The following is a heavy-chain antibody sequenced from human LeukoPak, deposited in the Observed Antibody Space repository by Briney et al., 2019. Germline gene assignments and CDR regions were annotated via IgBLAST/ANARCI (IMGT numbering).Heavy chain of an antibody. J-gene: IGHJ6*02. Sequence: PGGSLRLSCAASGFTFSSYAMSWVRQVPGKGLEWVSVISGSGDNTYYADSVKGRFTISRDNSKNMLYLQMNSLRAEDTAVYYCAKGGPTPKYYYGMDVWGQGTTVTVSS. CDR2: ISGSGDNT. V-gene: IGHV3-23*01. CDR1: GFTFSSYA. CDR3: AKGGPTPKYYYGMDV.